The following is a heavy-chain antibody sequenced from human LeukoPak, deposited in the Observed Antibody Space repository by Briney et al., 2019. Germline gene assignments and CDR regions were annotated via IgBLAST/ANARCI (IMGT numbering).Heavy chain of an antibody. CDR1: GFTGSNNY. Sequence: GGSLRLSCAASGFTGSNNYMNWARQAPGKGLEWVSLIDSGGDTHYADPVKGRFTISRDSSKNTLYLQMNSLRAEDTAVYYCARDPPAVRTNTYAWGQGTLVTVSS. V-gene: IGHV3-66*01. CDR2: IDSGGDT. CDR3: ARDPPAVRTNTYA. J-gene: IGHJ5*02. D-gene: IGHD4/OR15-4a*01.